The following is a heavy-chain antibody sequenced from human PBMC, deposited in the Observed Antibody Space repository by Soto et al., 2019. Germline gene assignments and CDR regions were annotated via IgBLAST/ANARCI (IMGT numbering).Heavy chain of an antibody. CDR3: AKDEGCGVSPHAYGMDV. D-gene: IGHD2-21*01. CDR1: GFTFSSYA. J-gene: IGHJ6*02. CDR2: ISYDGNNR. V-gene: IGHV3-30-3*02. Sequence: QLVESGGGVVQPGRSLRLSCATSGFTFSSYAMHWVRQAPGKGLEWVALISYDGNNRYYIDSVQGRFAISRENSKNALFLQMDGLQVEDTAVYFCAKDEGCGVSPHAYGMDVWGQGTTVTVSS.